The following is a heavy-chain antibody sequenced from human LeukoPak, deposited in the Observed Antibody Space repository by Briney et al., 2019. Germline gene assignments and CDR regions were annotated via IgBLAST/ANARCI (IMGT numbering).Heavy chain of an antibody. CDR3: AKPIASRRAFDI. J-gene: IGHJ3*02. CDR1: GFTFSSYA. Sequence: GGSLSLSCAASGFTFSSYAMSWVRQAPGKGLEWVSAISGSGGSTYYADSVKGRFTISRDNSKNTLYLQMNSLRAEDTAVYYCAKPIASRRAFDIWGQGTMVTVSS. CDR2: ISGSGGST. D-gene: IGHD1-26*01. V-gene: IGHV3-23*01.